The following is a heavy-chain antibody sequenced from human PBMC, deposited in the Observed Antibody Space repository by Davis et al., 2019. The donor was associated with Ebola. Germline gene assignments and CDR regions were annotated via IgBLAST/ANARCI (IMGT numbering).Heavy chain of an antibody. V-gene: IGHV4-34*01. Sequence: PSETLSLTCAVYGGSFSGYYWTWIRQPPGKGLEWIGEINHSGSTNYNPSLKSRATMSVETSKNQFSLKLTSVTAADTAVYYCARGLPTLYSGSYFIYWGQGTLVTVSS. CDR3: ARGLPTLYSGSYFIY. CDR1: GGSFSGYY. CDR2: INHSGST. J-gene: IGHJ4*02. D-gene: IGHD1-26*01.